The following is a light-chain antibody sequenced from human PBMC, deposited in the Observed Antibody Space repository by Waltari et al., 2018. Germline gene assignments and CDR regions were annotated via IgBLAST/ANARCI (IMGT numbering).Light chain of an antibody. V-gene: IGLV1-47*01. J-gene: IGLJ2*01. Sequence: QSVLTQPPSASGAPGQGLTISGSGSSPNFGLKLVYCYQHLPGTAPNLLIYGNNHRPPGVPDRFSGPKSGTSASLAICGLRSADEADYFCATWDDSLGVVAFGGGTKLTVL. CDR2: GNN. CDR3: ATWDDSLGVVA. CDR1: SPNFGLKL.